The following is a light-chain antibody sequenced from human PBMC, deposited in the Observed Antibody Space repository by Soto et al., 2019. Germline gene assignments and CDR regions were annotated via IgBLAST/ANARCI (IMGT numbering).Light chain of an antibody. CDR1: QSISNS. CDR3: QQRYSTPRD. CDR2: AAS. Sequence: DIQMTQSPSSLSASVGDRVTITCRASQSISNSLNWYQQKPGRAPKLLIYAASSLQSGVPSRFSGSGSGTDFILTISSLQPEDFATYYCQQRYSTPRDFGQGTRLEIK. J-gene: IGKJ5*01. V-gene: IGKV1-39*01.